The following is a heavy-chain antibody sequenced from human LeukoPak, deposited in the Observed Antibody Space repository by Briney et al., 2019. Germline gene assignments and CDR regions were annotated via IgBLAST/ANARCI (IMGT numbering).Heavy chain of an antibody. CDR2: IYHSGST. CDR3: ARSITYGYSHRFDAFDI. CDR1: GGSISSSNW. J-gene: IGHJ3*02. V-gene: IGHV4-4*02. Sequence: PSGTLSLTCAVSGGSISSSNWWSWVRQPPGKGLEWIGEIYHSGSTNYNPSLKSRVTISVDTSKNQFSLKLSSVTAADTAVYYCARSITYGYSHRFDAFDIWGQGTMVTVSS. D-gene: IGHD5-24*01.